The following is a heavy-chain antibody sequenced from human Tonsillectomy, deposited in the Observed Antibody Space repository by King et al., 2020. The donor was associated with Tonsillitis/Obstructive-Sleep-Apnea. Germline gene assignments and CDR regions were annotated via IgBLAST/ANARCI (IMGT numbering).Heavy chain of an antibody. J-gene: IGHJ3*02. D-gene: IGHD2-8*01. CDR1: GGSISSYY. V-gene: IGHV4-59*01. Sequence: VQLQESGPGLVKPPETLSLTCTVSGGSISSYYWSWIRQPPGKGLEWLGYIYDSGSTNYNPSLKSRVTISVDTSKNQFSLKLSSVTAADTAVYYCARDMVLEAGGDAFDIWGHGTMVSVSS. CDR3: ARDMVLEAGGDAFDI. CDR2: IYDSGST.